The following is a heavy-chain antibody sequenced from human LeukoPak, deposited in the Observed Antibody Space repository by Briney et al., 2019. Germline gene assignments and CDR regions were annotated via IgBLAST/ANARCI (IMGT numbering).Heavy chain of an antibody. Sequence: PSQTLSLTCTVSGGSISSGSYYWSWIRQPAGKGLEWIGRIYTSGSTNYNPSLKSRVTISVDTSKNQFSLKLSSVTAADTAVYYCARGGRVVPAAVYYYYYMDVWGKGTTVTVSS. D-gene: IGHD2-2*01. CDR3: ARGGRVVPAAVYYYYYMDV. V-gene: IGHV4-61*02. CDR2: IYTSGST. J-gene: IGHJ6*03. CDR1: GGSISSGSYY.